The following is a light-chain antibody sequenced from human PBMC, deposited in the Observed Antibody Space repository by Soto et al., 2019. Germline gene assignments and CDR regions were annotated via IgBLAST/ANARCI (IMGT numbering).Light chain of an antibody. V-gene: IGKV2-30*01. Sequence: DVVMTESPPSLPVSLGQPSSISCRSSQSLVYSDGNTYLNCHQQRPAQSPRRIIYTVSNRDSGVPDRFRGSGSGTDFTPRTSRVEAEDVGVYYCIQGAHWPRTFGHGKRLEIK. J-gene: IGKJ5*01. CDR3: IQGAHWPRT. CDR1: QSLVYSDGNTY. CDR2: TVS.